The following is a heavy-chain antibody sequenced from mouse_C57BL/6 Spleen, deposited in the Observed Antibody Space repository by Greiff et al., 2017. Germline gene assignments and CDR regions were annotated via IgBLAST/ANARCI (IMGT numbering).Heavy chain of an antibody. V-gene: IGHV1-72*01. J-gene: IGHJ1*03. D-gene: IGHD1-1*01. CDR2: IDPNSGGT. CDR1: GYTFTSYG. Sequence: QVHVKQPGAELVKPGASVKLSCKASGYTFTSYGMHWVKQRPGRGLEWIGRIDPNSGGTKYNEKFKSKATLTVDKPSSTAYMQLSSLTSEDSAVYYCARITTVVDWYFEVWGTGTTVTVSS. CDR3: ARITTVVDWYFEV.